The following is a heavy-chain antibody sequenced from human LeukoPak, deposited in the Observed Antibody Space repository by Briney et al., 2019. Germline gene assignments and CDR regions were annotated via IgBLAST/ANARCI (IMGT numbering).Heavy chain of an antibody. CDR3: AKDRTGTTYYDY. D-gene: IGHD1-7*01. CDR1: GFTFSSYA. Sequence: GGSLRLSCAASGFTFSSYAMSWVRQAPGKGLEWVSAISGSGGSTYYADSVKGRFTISRGNSKNTLYLQMNSLRAEDTAVYYCAKDRTGTTYYDYWGQGTLVTVSS. V-gene: IGHV3-23*01. J-gene: IGHJ4*02. CDR2: ISGSGGST.